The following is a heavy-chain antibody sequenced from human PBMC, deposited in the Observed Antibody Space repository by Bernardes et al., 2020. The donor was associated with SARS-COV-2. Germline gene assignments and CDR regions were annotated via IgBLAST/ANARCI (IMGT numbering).Heavy chain of an antibody. V-gene: IGHV3-15*01. CDR3: TTGGAITIFGVVIVMDAFDI. Sequence: GGSLRLSCAASGFTFSNAWMSWVRQAPGKGLEWVGRIKSKTDGGTTDYAAPVKGRFTISRDDSKNTLYLQMNSLKTEDTAVYYCTTGGAITIFGVVIVMDAFDIWGQGNPGHRLL. CDR2: IKSKTDGGTT. CDR1: GFTFSNAW. D-gene: IGHD3-3*01. J-gene: IGHJ3*02.